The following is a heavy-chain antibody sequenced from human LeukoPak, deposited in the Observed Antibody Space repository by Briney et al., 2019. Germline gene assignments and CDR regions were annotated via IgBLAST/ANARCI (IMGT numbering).Heavy chain of an antibody. J-gene: IGHJ4*02. V-gene: IGHV4-39*01. CDR1: SGSISSSSYY. CDR2: IYYSGST. Sequence: NSSETLSLTCTVSSGSISSSSYYWGWIRQPPGKGLEWIGSIYYSGSTYYNPSLKSRVTISVDTSKNQFSLKLSSVTAADTAVYYCARHYGAGSYLGFDYWGQGTLVTVSS. D-gene: IGHD3-10*01. CDR3: ARHYGAGSYLGFDY.